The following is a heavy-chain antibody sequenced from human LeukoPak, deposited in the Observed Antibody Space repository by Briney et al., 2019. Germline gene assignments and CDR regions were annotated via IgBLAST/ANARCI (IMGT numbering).Heavy chain of an antibody. CDR3: ARVGLICSGGSCYYFDD. CDR1: GYTFTSYY. V-gene: IGHV1-46*01. CDR2: INPSGGST. Sequence: ASVKVSCKASGYTFTSYYMHWVRQPPGQGLEWMGIINPSGGSTSYAQTFQGRVTMTRDMSTSTVYMELSSLRSEDTAVYYCARVGLICSGGSCYYFDDWGQGTLVTVSS. J-gene: IGHJ4*02. D-gene: IGHD2-15*01.